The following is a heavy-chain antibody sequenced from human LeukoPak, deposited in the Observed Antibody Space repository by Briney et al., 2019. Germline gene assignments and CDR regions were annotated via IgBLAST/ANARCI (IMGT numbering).Heavy chain of an antibody. Sequence: PSETLSLTCAVYGGSFSGYYWSWIRQPPGKGLEWIGEINHSGSTNYNPSLKSRVTISVDTSKNQFSLKLSSVTAADTAVYYCALLTIFGVAGLDYWGQGTLVTVSS. CDR3: ALLTIFGVAGLDY. V-gene: IGHV4-34*01. J-gene: IGHJ4*02. CDR2: INHSGST. CDR1: GGSFSGYY. D-gene: IGHD3-3*01.